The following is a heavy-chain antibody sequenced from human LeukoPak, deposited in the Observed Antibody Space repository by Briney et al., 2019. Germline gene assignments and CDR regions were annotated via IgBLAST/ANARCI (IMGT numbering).Heavy chain of an antibody. V-gene: IGHV4-59*01. D-gene: IGHD1-1*01. CDR3: ARVSWFPGTSYYYMDV. CDR2: IYYSGTT. J-gene: IGHJ6*03. Sequence: SETLSLTCTVSGGSIRNYYWSWIRQPPGKGLEWIGYIYYSGTTNYNPSLKSRVTISIDTSKNQFYLKLSSVTAADTAVYYCARVSWFPGTSYYYMDVWGKGTTVTVSS. CDR1: GGSIRNYY.